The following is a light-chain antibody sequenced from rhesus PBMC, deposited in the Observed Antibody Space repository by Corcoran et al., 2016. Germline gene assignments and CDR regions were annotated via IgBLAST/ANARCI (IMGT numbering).Light chain of an antibody. CDR2: RAS. CDR3: QQHDNSPWT. Sequence: DIQMTQSPSSLSASVGDRVTITCRASQGISNWLAWYQQKPGKAPKLLSYRASNLETGVPSRFSGSGAGTDCTLTISSLRPEDIATYCCQQHDNSPWTFGQGTKVEIK. V-gene: IGKV1-69*01. J-gene: IGKJ1*01. CDR1: QGISNW.